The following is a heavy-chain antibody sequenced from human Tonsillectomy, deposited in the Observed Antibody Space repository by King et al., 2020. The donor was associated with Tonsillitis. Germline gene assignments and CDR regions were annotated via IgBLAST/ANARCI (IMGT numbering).Heavy chain of an antibody. CDR2: ISYDGSKK. V-gene: IGHV3-30*18. Sequence: VQLVESGGAVVQPGRSLRLSCAASGFTFSSYGMHWVRQAPGKGLEWVTVISYDGSKKYYTDSVKGRFTISRDNSKNTLSLQMNSLRAEDTAVYYCAKDRVGGYCRTTSCNPDYWGQGTLVTVSS. J-gene: IGHJ4*02. CDR3: AKDRVGGYCRTTSCNPDY. D-gene: IGHD2-2*01. CDR1: GFTFSSYG.